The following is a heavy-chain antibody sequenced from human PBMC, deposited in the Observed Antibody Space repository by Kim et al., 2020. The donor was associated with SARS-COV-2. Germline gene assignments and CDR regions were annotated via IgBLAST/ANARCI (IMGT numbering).Heavy chain of an antibody. J-gene: IGHJ4*02. CDR1: GYTFTNNA. Sequence: ASVKVSCKASGYTFTNNAISWVRQAPGQGLEWMGWINTDTGNPTYARAFTRRFVFSVDTSVTTAYLQISSLEAEDTALYYCARVIWGTYRYTDYWGQGTLVTVAS. CDR2: INTDTGNP. D-gene: IGHD3-16*02. V-gene: IGHV7-4-1*02. CDR3: ARVIWGTYRYTDY.